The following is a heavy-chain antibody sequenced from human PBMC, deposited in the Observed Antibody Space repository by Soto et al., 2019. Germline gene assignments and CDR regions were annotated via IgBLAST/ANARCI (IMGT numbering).Heavy chain of an antibody. CDR2: ISYDGSNK. CDR3: ARGPGYGGNSEVASYYGMDV. Sequence: QVQLVESGGGVVQPGRSLRLSCAASGFTFSSYAMHWVRQAPGKGLEWVAVISYDGSNKYYADSVKGRFTISRDNSKNTLYLQMNSLRAEDTAVYYCARGPGYGGNSEVASYYGMDVWGQGTTVTVSS. V-gene: IGHV3-30-3*01. D-gene: IGHD4-17*01. CDR1: GFTFSSYA. J-gene: IGHJ6*02.